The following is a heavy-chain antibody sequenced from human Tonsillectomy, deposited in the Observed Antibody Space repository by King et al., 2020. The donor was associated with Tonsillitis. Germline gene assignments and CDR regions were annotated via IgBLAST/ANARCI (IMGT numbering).Heavy chain of an antibody. D-gene: IGHD3-22*01. J-gene: IGHJ4*02. V-gene: IGHV3-33*08. CDR1: GLTFSSND. Sequence: VQLVESGGGVVQPGRSLRLSCAASGLTFSSNDMNWVRQAPGKGLEWVAVLYYDGSNKYYADSVKGRFTISRDNSKNTMYLQMNGLRAEDTAVYYCERAVRDSRGYDPSYFFDYWGQGTLVTVSS. CDR2: LYYDGSNK. CDR3: ERAVRDSRGYDPSYFFDY.